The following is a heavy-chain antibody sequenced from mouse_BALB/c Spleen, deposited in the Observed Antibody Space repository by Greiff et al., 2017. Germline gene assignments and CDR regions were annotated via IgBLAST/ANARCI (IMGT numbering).Heavy chain of an antibody. J-gene: IGHJ4*01. CDR3: AKLATVVREAMDY. D-gene: IGHD1-1*01. Sequence: EVKLQESGPGLVKPSQSLSLTCTVTGYSITSDYAWNWIRQFPGNKLEWMGYISYSGSTSYNPSLKSRISITRDTSKNQFFLQLNSVTTEDTATYYCAKLATVVREAMDYWGQGTSVTVSS. CDR1: GYSITSDYA. V-gene: IGHV3-2*02. CDR2: ISYSGST.